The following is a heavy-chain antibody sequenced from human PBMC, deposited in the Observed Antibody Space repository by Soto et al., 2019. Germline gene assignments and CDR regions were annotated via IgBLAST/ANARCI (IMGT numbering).Heavy chain of an antibody. CDR3: ARAQGDYYDSSGYRFDY. D-gene: IGHD3-22*01. V-gene: IGHV4-61*01. CDR1: GGSVSSGSYY. Sequence: PSETLSLTCTVSGGSVSSGSYYWSRIRQPPGKGLEWIGYIYYSGSTNYNPSLKSRVTISVDTSKNQFSLKLSSVTAADTAVYYCARAQGDYYDSSGYRFDYWGQGTLVTVSS. J-gene: IGHJ4*02. CDR2: IYYSGST.